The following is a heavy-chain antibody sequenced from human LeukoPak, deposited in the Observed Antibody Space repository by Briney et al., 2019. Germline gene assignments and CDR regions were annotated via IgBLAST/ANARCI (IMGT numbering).Heavy chain of an antibody. D-gene: IGHD3-10*01. CDR2: ISGSGDST. J-gene: IGHJ6*03. V-gene: IGHV3-23*01. Sequence: GGSLRLSCAASGVTFSSYAMSWVRQAPGKGLEWVSVISGSGDSTYYADSVKGRFTISRDNSKNTLYLQMNSLRVEDTAVYYCAKALEGYYGSGSYSAYYYYYMDVWGKGTTVTVSS. CDR3: AKALEGYYGSGSYSAYYYYYMDV. CDR1: GVTFSSYA.